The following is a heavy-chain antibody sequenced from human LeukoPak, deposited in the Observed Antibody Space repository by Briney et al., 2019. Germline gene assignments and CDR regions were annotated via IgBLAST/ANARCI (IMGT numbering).Heavy chain of an antibody. CDR3: AKDDGTYLVGH. CDR2: MRYDGNTQ. D-gene: IGHD1-26*01. CDR1: GFTFSSNA. V-gene: IGHV3-30*02. Sequence: SGGSLRLSCSASGFTFSSNAMHWVRQPPGKGLEWVAFMRYDGNTQYYVDSVKGRFTISRDNSKNTLYLQMNSLRADDTAVYYCAKDDGTYLVGHWGQGTLVTVSS. J-gene: IGHJ4*02.